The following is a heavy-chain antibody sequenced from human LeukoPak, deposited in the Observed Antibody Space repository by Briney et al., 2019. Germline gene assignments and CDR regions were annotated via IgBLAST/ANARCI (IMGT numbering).Heavy chain of an antibody. CDR2: MNPNSGNT. J-gene: IGHJ4*02. CDR3: ARDYGDYYFKFDY. D-gene: IGHD4-17*01. Sequence: ASVKVSCKASGYTFTSYDINWVRQATGQGFEWMGWMNPNSGNTGYAQKFQGRVTITRNTSISTAYMELSSLRSEDTAVYYCARDYGDYYFKFDYWGQGTLVTVSS. CDR1: GYTFTSYD. V-gene: IGHV1-8*03.